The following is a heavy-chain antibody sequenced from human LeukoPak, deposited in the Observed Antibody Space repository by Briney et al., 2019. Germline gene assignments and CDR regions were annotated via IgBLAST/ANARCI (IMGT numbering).Heavy chain of an antibody. V-gene: IGHV3-7*01. CDR2: IKQDGSDK. Sequence: GGSLRLSCEVSGFTFSSYWMNWVRQAPGKGLEWVANIKQDGSDKYYVDSVKGRFTISRDNAKNSLYLQMNSLRAENTAVYYCAIIPRAAAGPSARSPFHYWGQGTLVTVSS. J-gene: IGHJ4*02. CDR1: GFTFSSYW. D-gene: IGHD6-13*01. CDR3: AIIPRAAAGPSARSPFHY.